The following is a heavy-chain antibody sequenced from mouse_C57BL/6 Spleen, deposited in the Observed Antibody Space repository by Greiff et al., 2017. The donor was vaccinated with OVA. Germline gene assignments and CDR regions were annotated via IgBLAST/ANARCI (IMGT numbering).Heavy chain of an antibody. CDR1: GYSFTDYN. CDR2: INPNYGTT. J-gene: IGHJ4*01. CDR3: ARGTPGAQATYYYAMDY. D-gene: IGHD3-2*02. Sequence: EVQLVESGPELVKPGASVKISCKASGYSFTDYNMNWVKQSNGKSLEWIGVINPNYGTTSYNQKFKGKATLTVDQSSSTAYMQLNSLTSEDSAVYYCARGTPGAQATYYYAMDYWGQGTSVTVSS. V-gene: IGHV1-39*01.